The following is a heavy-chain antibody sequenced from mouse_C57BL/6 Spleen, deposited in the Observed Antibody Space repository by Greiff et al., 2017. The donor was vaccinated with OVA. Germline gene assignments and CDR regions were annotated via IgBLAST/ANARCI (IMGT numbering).Heavy chain of an antibody. Sequence: EVKVVESGGGLVKPGGSLKLSCAASGFTFSDYGMHWVRQAPEKGLEWVAYISSGSSTIYYADTVKGRFTISSDNAKNTLFLQMTSLRSEDTAMYYCARGKNYYAMDYWGQGTSVTVSS. J-gene: IGHJ4*01. V-gene: IGHV5-17*01. CDR3: ARGKNYYAMDY. CDR2: ISSGSSTI. CDR1: GFTFSDYG.